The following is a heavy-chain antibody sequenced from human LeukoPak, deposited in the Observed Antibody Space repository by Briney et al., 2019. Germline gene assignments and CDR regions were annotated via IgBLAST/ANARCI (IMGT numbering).Heavy chain of an antibody. V-gene: IGHV4-59*01. CDR2: IYYTGST. J-gene: IGHJ6*02. CDR1: GGSISSYY. CDR3: ARDRYYGMDV. Sequence: SETLSLTCTVSGGSISSYYWSWIRQPPGKGLEWTAYIYYTGSTNYNPSLKSRVTISVDTSKNQFSLKLSSVTAADTAVYYCARDRYYGMDVWGQGTTVTVSS.